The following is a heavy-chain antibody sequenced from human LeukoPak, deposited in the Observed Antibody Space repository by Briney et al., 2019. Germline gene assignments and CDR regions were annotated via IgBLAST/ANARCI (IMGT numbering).Heavy chain of an antibody. CDR2: IIPIFGTA. D-gene: IGHD5-24*01. Sequence: ASVKVSCKASGGTFSSYAISWVRQAPGQGLEWMGGIIPIFGTANYAQKFQGRVTITADESTSTAYMELSSLRSEDTAVYYCASGPGYKIKNYYYYYMDVWGKGTTVTVSS. J-gene: IGHJ6*03. CDR1: GGTFSSYA. CDR3: ASGPGYKIKNYYYYYMDV. V-gene: IGHV1-69*13.